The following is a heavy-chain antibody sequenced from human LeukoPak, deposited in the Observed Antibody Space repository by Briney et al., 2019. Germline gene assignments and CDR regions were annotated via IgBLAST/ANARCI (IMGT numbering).Heavy chain of an antibody. V-gene: IGHV4-59*01. CDR3: ARDSITSSWYAEDAFDI. J-gene: IGHJ3*02. Sequence: KPSETLSLTCTVSGGSISSYYWSWIRQPPGKGLEWIGYIYYSGSTNYNPSLKSRVTISVDTSKNQFSLKLSSVTAADTAVYYCARDSITSSWYAEDAFDIWGQGTMVTVSS. CDR2: IYYSGST. CDR1: GGSISSYY. D-gene: IGHD6-13*01.